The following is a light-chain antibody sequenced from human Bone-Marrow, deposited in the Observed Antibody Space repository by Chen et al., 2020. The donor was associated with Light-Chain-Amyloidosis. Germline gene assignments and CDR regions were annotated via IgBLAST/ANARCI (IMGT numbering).Light chain of an antibody. CDR3: QSADSSGTYEVI. Sequence: SYELTQPPSVSVSPGQTARITCSGDDLPTKYAYWYQQKPGQAPVLVIHRDTERPSGISVRFSGSSSGTTAMLTISGVQAEDEADYHCQSADSSGTYEVIFGGGTKLTVL. V-gene: IGLV3-25*03. CDR2: RDT. J-gene: IGLJ2*01. CDR1: DLPTKY.